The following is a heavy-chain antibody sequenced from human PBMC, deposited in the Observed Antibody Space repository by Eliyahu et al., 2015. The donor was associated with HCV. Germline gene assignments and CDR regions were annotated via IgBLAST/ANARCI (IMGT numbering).Heavy chain of an antibody. CDR2: IYPGDSDT. Sequence: KKPGESLKISCKGSGYSFTSYWIGWVRQMPGKGLEWMGIIYPGDSDTRYSPSFQGQVTISADKSISTAYLQWSSLKASDTAMYFCARRCYDILTGALFGMDVWGQGTTVTVSS. CDR3: ARRCYDILTGALFGMDV. V-gene: IGHV5-51*01. CDR1: GYSFTSYW. D-gene: IGHD3-9*01. J-gene: IGHJ6*02.